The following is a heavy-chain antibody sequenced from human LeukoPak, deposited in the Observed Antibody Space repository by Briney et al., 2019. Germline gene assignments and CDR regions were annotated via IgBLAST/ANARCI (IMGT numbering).Heavy chain of an antibody. CDR3: ARDRSGQFFDY. D-gene: IGHD5-24*01. CDR1: GFTFSSYS. J-gene: IGHJ4*02. CDR2: ISSSGGPI. Sequence: GDSLRLSRAASGFTFSSYSMNWVRQAPGKGLEWLSYISSSGGPIYYGDSVKGRITISRDNAKNSLYPQMNSLSDEDTAVYFCARDRSGQFFDYWGQGALVTVSS. V-gene: IGHV3-48*02.